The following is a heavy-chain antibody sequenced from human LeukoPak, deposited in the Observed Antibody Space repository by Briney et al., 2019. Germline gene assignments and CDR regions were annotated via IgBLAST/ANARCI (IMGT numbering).Heavy chain of an antibody. J-gene: IGHJ6*03. D-gene: IGHD1-1*01. V-gene: IGHV3-23*01. CDR1: GFTSSSYA. CDR2: ISGSGGST. Sequence: PGGSLRLSCAASGFTSSSYAMSWVRQAPGKGLEWVSAISGSGGSTYYADSVKGRFTISRDNSKNTLYLQMNSLRAEDTAVYYCAKDGYDYYYYYMDVWGKGTTVTVSS. CDR3: AKDGYDYYYYYMDV.